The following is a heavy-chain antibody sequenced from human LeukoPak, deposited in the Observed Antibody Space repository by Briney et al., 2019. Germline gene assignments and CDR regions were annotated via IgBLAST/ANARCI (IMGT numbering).Heavy chain of an antibody. CDR1: GGSISSGGYY. J-gene: IGHJ4*02. Sequence: SETLSLTCTVSGGSISSGGYYGSWFRQHPGKGLEWIGYINYSGSTYYNPSLKSRVTISVDTSKNQFSLKLSSVTAADTAVYYCARGPQRRYGSGSPEGYFDYWGQGTLVTVSS. D-gene: IGHD3-10*01. V-gene: IGHV4-31*03. CDR3: ARGPQRRYGSGSPEGYFDY. CDR2: INYSGST.